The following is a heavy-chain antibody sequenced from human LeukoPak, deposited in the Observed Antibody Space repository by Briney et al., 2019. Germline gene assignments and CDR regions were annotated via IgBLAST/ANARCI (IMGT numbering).Heavy chain of an antibody. D-gene: IGHD3-9*01. V-gene: IGHV1-8*01. J-gene: IGHJ6*03. Sequence: ASVKVPCKASGYTFTSYDINWVRQATGQGLEWMGWMNPNSGNTGYAQKFQGRVTMTRNTSISTAYMELSSLRSEDTAVYYCARGQGQETFDWFPRWVYYYYMDVWGKGTTVTVSS. CDR2: MNPNSGNT. CDR3: ARGQGQETFDWFPRWVYYYYMDV. CDR1: GYTFTSYD.